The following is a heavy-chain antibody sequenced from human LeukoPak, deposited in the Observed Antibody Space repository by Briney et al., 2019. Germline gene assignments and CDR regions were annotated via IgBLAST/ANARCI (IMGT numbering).Heavy chain of an antibody. CDR2: IYYSGST. Sequence: PSETLSLTCTVSGGSISSYYWSWIRQPPGKGLEWIGYIYYSGSTNYNPSLKSRVTISVDTSKNQFSLKLSSVTAAGTAVYYCARHLSGYHQYYFDYWGQGTLVTVSS. CDR1: GGSISSYY. J-gene: IGHJ4*02. CDR3: ARHLSGYHQYYFDY. D-gene: IGHD3-3*01. V-gene: IGHV4-59*08.